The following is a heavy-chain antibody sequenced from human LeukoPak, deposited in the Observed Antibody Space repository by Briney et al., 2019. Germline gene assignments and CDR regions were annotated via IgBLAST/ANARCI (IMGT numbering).Heavy chain of an antibody. D-gene: IGHD5-18*01. CDR1: GGSISSHY. Sequence: TSETLSLTCTVSGGSISSHYWSWVRQPPGKGLEWIGYVLDNVRTKDNPSLNSRFTLSADTSKNQFSLRLTSVTAADTAVYYCATIKRGNIFGFFDFWGQGILVTVSS. J-gene: IGHJ4*02. V-gene: IGHV4-59*11. CDR2: VLDNVRT. CDR3: ATIKRGNIFGFFDF.